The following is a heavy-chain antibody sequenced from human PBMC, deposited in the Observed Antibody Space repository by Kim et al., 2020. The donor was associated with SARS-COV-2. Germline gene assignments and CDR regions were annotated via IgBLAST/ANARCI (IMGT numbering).Heavy chain of an antibody. Sequence: GGSLRLSCAASGFTFSSYGMHWVRQAPGKGLEWVAVISYDGSNKYYADSVEGRFTISRDNSKNTLYLQMNSLRAEDTAVYYCARLPPEYSSSWPDAFDIWGQGTMVTVSS. CDR2: ISYDGSNK. D-gene: IGHD6-13*01. J-gene: IGHJ3*02. CDR1: GFTFSSYG. CDR3: ARLPPEYSSSWPDAFDI. V-gene: IGHV3-30*03.